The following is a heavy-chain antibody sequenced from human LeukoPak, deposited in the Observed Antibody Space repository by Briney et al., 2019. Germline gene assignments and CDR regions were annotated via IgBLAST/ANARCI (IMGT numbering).Heavy chain of an antibody. D-gene: IGHD1-1*01. Sequence: PGRSLRLSCAASGFTITNYAIRWVRQAPGRGLEWVAVISYHGSSQYYADSVKGRFTISRDTLKNTVFLQMFSLRPEDTAIYYCARAGPNDHRFDYWGQGTLVTVSS. CDR2: ISYHGSSQ. CDR3: ARAGPNDHRFDY. J-gene: IGHJ4*02. V-gene: IGHV3-30-3*01. CDR1: GFTITNYA.